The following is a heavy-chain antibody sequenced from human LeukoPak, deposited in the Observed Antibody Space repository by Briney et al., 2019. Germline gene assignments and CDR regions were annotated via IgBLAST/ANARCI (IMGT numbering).Heavy chain of an antibody. CDR1: GFTFSNCW. J-gene: IGHJ5*02. V-gene: IGHV3-7*01. CDR3: AREISSWYRTEGRFEP. CDR2: IKQDGSEK. Sequence: GGSLRLSCAASGFTFSNCWMTWVRQAPGKGLEWVANIKQDGSEKYYVDSVRGRFTISRDSAKNSLYLQMNSLRAEDSAVYYCAREISSWYRTEGRFEPWGQGTLVTVSS. D-gene: IGHD6-13*01.